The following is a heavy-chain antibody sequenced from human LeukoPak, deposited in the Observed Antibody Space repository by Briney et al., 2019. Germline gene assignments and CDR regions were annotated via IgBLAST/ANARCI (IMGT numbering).Heavy chain of an antibody. Sequence: ASVKVSCKASGYTFTSYYMHWVRQAPGQGLEWMGIINPSGGSTSYAQKFQGRVTMTRDTSTSTAYMELSSLRSEDTAVYYCARGVNVAAPRGWYFDLWGRGTLVTVSS. J-gene: IGHJ2*01. D-gene: IGHD6-13*01. CDR2: INPSGGST. CDR3: ARGVNVAAPRGWYFDL. V-gene: IGHV1-46*01. CDR1: GYTFTSYY.